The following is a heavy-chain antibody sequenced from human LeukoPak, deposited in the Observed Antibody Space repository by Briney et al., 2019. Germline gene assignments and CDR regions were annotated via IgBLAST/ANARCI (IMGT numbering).Heavy chain of an antibody. Sequence: ASVKVSCKASGYTFTGYYMHWVRQAPGQGLEWMGWINPNSGGTNYAQKFQGRVTMTRDTSISTAYMELSRLRSDDTAVYYCARVPSRPVGATVDYWGQGTLVTVSS. CDR3: ARVPSRPVGATVDY. V-gene: IGHV1-2*02. CDR1: GYTFTGYY. D-gene: IGHD1-26*01. CDR2: INPNSGGT. J-gene: IGHJ4*02.